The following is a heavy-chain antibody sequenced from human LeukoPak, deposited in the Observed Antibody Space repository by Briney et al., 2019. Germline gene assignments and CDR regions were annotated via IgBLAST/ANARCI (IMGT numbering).Heavy chain of an antibody. CDR2: IYYSGRT. CDR1: GDSISSSNYY. CDR3: ARRRTGQLLLRASAFDL. V-gene: IGHV4-39*07. J-gene: IGHJ3*01. D-gene: IGHD3-10*01. Sequence: SETLSLTCTVSGDSISSSNYYWGWIRQPPGEGLEWIGSIYYSGRTYYNPSLKSRVTISVDTSKNQFSLKLSSVTAADTAVYYCARRRTGQLLLRASAFDLWGQGTMVTVSS.